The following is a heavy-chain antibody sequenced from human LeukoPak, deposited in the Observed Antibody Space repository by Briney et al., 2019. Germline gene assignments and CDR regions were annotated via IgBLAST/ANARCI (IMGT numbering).Heavy chain of an antibody. Sequence: GGSLRLSCAASGFTFSSYEMNWLRQAPGKGLEWVSYISSSGSTIYYADPVKGRFTISRDNAKNSLYLQMNSLRAEDTAVYYCARDLSDSSKAYWGQGTLVTVSS. V-gene: IGHV3-48*03. CDR1: GFTFSSYE. J-gene: IGHJ4*02. D-gene: IGHD3-22*01. CDR2: ISSSGSTI. CDR3: ARDLSDSSKAY.